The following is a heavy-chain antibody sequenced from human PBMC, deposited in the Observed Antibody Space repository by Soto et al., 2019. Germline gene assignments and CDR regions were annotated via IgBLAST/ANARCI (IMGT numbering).Heavy chain of an antibody. CDR3: ARLRGVAGPFDY. CDR1: GGTFSSYA. D-gene: IGHD6-19*01. V-gene: IGHV1-69*12. CDR2: IIPIFGTA. J-gene: IGHJ4*02. Sequence: QVQLVQSGAEVKKPGSSVKVSFKASGGTFSSYAVSWVRQAPGQWLEWMGGIIPIFGTANYAQKFQGRVTITADESTTTAYMELSSLRSEDTAVYYCARLRGVAGPFDYWGQGTLVTVSS.